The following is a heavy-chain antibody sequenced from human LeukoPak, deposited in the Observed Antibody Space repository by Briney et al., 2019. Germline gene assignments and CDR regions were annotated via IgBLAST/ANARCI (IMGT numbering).Heavy chain of an antibody. D-gene: IGHD3-10*01. V-gene: IGHV4-59*01. J-gene: IGHJ5*02. CDR1: GGSISSYY. CDR2: IYYSGST. Sequence: PETLSLTCTVSGGSISSYYWSWIRQPPGEGLEWIGYIYYSGSTNYNPSLKSRVTISVDTSKNQFSLKLSSVTAADTAVYYCARDYYGSGSYYPKGFDPWGQGTLVTVSS. CDR3: ARDYYGSGSYYPKGFDP.